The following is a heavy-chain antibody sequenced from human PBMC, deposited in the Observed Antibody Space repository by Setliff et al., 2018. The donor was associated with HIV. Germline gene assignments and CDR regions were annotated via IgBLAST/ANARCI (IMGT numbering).Heavy chain of an antibody. J-gene: IGHJ3*02. Sequence: RASVMVSCKASGYTFTSFYLHWVRQAPGQGLEWMGIINPSGGSTYYAQKFQGRVTMPWDTSTSTVYMELSSLRSEDTAVYYCARAPYYDRSGYPGANDAFDIWGQGTMVTVSS. CDR1: GYTFTSFY. V-gene: IGHV1-46*01. CDR2: INPSGGST. CDR3: ARAPYYDRSGYPGANDAFDI. D-gene: IGHD3-22*01.